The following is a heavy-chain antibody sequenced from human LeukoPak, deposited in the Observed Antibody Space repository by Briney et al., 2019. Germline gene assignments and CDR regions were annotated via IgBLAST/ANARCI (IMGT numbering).Heavy chain of an antibody. CDR2: ISYDGSNK. Sequence: QPGGSLRLSCAASGFTFSSYAMRWVRQAPGKGLEWVAVISYDGSNKYYADSVKGRFTISRDNSKNTLYLQMNSLRAEDTAVYYCARVTGYSSGWGPYYYYGMDVWGQGTTVTVSS. D-gene: IGHD6-19*01. CDR3: ARVTGYSSGWGPYYYYGMDV. J-gene: IGHJ6*02. V-gene: IGHV3-30-3*01. CDR1: GFTFSSYA.